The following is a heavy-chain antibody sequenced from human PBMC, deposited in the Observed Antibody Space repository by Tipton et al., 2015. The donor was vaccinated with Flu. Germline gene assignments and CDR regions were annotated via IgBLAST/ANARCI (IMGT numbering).Heavy chain of an antibody. V-gene: IGHV3-23*01. CDR2: ISGSGGST. Sequence: GSLRLSCAASGFTFSSYAMSWVRQAPGKGLEWVSAISGSGGSTYYADSVKGRFTIPKDNSKNTLYLQMNSLRAEDTAVYYCANSGSYYATEYFQHWGQGTLVTVSS. CDR1: GFTFSSYA. CDR3: ANSGSYYATEYFQH. J-gene: IGHJ1*01. D-gene: IGHD1-26*01.